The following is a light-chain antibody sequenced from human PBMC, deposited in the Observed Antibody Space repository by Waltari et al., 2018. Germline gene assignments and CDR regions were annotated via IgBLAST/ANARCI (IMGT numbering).Light chain of an antibody. CDR3: QQYIHRPPWWT. V-gene: IGKV3-15*01. Sequence: EIVMTQSTATLSVSPGKRATHPCRASQSISSNLAWYQQKPGQAPRLLIYGASTRATGIPARFTGSGSGTEFTLTISSLQSEDFAVYYCQQYIHRPPWWTFGQGTKVEIK. CDR1: QSISSN. J-gene: IGKJ1*01. CDR2: GAS.